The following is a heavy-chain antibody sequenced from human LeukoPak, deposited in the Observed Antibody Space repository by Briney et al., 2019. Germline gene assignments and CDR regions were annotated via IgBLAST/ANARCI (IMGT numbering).Heavy chain of an antibody. CDR1: GFTFSSYS. Sequence: PGGSLRLSCAASGFTFSSYSMNWVRQAPGKGLEWVSHIGGSGNTIYYADSVKGRSTISRDNAKKLLYLQMSNLRAEDTAVYYCARARDYGDYPPDYWGQGTLVTVSS. CDR3: ARARDYGDYPPDY. D-gene: IGHD4-17*01. CDR2: IGGSGNTI. V-gene: IGHV3-48*01. J-gene: IGHJ4*02.